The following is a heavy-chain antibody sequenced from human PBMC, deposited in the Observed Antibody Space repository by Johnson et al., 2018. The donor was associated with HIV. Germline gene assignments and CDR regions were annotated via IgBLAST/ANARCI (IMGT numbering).Heavy chain of an antibody. J-gene: IGHJ3*02. V-gene: IGHV3-30*02. CDR2: IRYDGSNK. CDR1: GFTFDDYA. CDR3: AKGGGWATDAFDI. Sequence: QVQLVESGGGLVQPGRSLILSCAASGFTFDDYAMHWVRQVPGKGLEWVAFIRYDGSNKYYADSVKGRFTISRDNSKNTLYLEMNSLRAEDTAVYYCAKGGGWATDAFDIWGQGTMVTVSS. D-gene: IGHD5-12*01.